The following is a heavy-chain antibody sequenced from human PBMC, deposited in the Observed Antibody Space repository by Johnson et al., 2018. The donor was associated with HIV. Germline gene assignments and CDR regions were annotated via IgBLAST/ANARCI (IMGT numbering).Heavy chain of an antibody. CDR2: ISYDGSNK. D-gene: IGHD2-21*02. CDR3: ARGGVYCFGDCKASDI. J-gene: IGHJ3*02. V-gene: IGHV3-30-3*01. CDR1: GFTFSSYA. Sequence: VQLVESGGGVVPPGRSLRLSCAASGFTFSSYAMHWVRQAPGKGLEWVAVISYDGSNKYYADSVKGRFTISRDNSKNTLYVQMNGLRAEGTAVDYCARGGVYCFGDCKASDIWGQGTMVTVSS.